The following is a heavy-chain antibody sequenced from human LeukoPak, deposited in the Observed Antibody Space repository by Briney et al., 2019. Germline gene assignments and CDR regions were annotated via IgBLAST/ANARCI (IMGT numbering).Heavy chain of an antibody. V-gene: IGHV3-48*01. Sequence: GGSLRLSCAASGFTFNTYAMNWVRQAPGKGLEWVSYISTSSSTIYYSDSVKGRFTISRDNAKNSLYLQMNSLRAEDTAVYYCAVCGDDCYSSDYWGQGTLVTVSS. CDR3: AVCGDDCYSSDY. CDR2: ISTSSSTI. J-gene: IGHJ4*02. CDR1: GFTFNTYA. D-gene: IGHD2-21*02.